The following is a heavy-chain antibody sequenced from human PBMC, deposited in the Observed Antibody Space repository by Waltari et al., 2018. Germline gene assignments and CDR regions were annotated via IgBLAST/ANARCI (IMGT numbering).Heavy chain of an antibody. V-gene: IGHV4-38-2*01. D-gene: IGHD3-3*01. CDR2: IYNTGST. CDR3: ARDRSGYFMD. CDR1: GYSISSGYS. J-gene: IGHJ4*02. Sequence: QVQLQESGPGLVKPSGTLSLTCAVSGYSISSGYSWGWIRQPQGKGLECIGNIYNTGSTYYNPSLKSRVTISVDTSKNQFSLKLSSVTAADTAVYYCARDRSGYFMDWGQGSLVTVSS.